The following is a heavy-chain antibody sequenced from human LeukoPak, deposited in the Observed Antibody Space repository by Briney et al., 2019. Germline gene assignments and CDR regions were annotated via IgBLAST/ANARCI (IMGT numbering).Heavy chain of an antibody. CDR3: ARGSPIAYGGFDY. J-gene: IGHJ4*02. CDR1: GYSFIDYY. CDR2: INPNSGDT. V-gene: IGHV1-2*02. D-gene: IGHD4-23*01. Sequence: GASVKVSCKASGYSFIDYYIHWVRQAPGQGLEWMGWINPNSGDTNFAQHFLGRVTMTRDTSISTAYMELSRLTSDDTAVYFCARGSPIAYGGFDYWGQGTLVTVSS.